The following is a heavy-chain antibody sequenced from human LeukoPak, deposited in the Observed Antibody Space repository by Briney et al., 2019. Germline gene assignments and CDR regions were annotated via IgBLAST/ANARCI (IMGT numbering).Heavy chain of an antibody. CDR3: AKEYSGYDFAY. CDR2: TSGSGVNS. V-gene: IGHV3-23*01. CDR1: GFTLRSYD. J-gene: IGHJ4*02. D-gene: IGHD5-12*01. Sequence: GGSLRLSWAASGFTLRSYDMSWVRQAPGKGLEWVAATSGSGVNSYYADSVRGRFTISRDNSQSTLYLQMDSLRAEDTALYYCAKEYSGYDFAYWSQGTLVTVSS.